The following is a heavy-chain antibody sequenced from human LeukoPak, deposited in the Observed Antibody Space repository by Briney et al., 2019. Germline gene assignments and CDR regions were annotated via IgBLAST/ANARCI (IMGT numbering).Heavy chain of an antibody. CDR1: GYTFTGYY. CDR2: INPNSGGT. J-gene: IGHJ4*02. CDR3: ARDPLEPLPNSIAVAGSDFAY. V-gene: IGHV1-2*02. D-gene: IGHD6-19*01. Sequence: GASVKVSCKASGYTFTGYYMHWVRQAPGQGLEWMGWINPNSGGTNYAQKFQGRVTMTRDTSISTAYMELSRLRSDDTAVYYCARDPLEPLPNSIAVAGSDFAYWGQGTLVTVSS.